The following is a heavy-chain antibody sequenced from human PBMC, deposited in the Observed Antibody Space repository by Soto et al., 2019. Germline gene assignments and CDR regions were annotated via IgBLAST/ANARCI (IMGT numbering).Heavy chain of an antibody. Sequence: QVQLVQSGVEVKMPGASVKVSCKGSGYTFNSYGISWVRQAPGQGLEWMGWISPYNGNTNSAPKLQGRVTMTTDTSTRTAYMELRSLRSDDTAVDYCTRDDRQADYGAKWYFDLWGRGTLVTVSS. CDR3: TRDDRQADYGAKWYFDL. J-gene: IGHJ2*01. D-gene: IGHD4-17*01. CDR1: GYTFNSYG. CDR2: ISPYNGNT. V-gene: IGHV1-18*01.